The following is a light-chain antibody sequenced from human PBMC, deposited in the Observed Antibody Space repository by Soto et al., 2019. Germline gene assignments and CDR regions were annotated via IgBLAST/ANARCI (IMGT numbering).Light chain of an antibody. CDR1: SSDVGGYNY. J-gene: IGLJ1*01. V-gene: IGLV2-14*03. CDR2: DVS. Sequence: QSALTQPASVSGSPGQSITISCTGTSSDVGGYNYVSWYQHHPCKAPKLMIYDVSNRPSGVSNRFSGSKSGNTASLSISGLQPEDEADYYCSSYRTSNTRQIVCGTGTKVTVL. CDR3: SSYRTSNTRQIV.